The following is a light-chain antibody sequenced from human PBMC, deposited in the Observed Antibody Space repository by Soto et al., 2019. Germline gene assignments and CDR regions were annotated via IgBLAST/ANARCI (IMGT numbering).Light chain of an antibody. J-gene: IGKJ1*01. CDR2: GAS. CDR1: QSVSSGY. V-gene: IGKV3-20*01. Sequence: EIVMTQSPATLSVSLGERGTLSCRCSQSVSSGYLAWYQQKPGQAPRLLIYGASSRATGIPDRFSGSGSGTDFTLTISRLEPEDFAVYYCHQYDSWTFGQGTKVDI. CDR3: HQYDSWT.